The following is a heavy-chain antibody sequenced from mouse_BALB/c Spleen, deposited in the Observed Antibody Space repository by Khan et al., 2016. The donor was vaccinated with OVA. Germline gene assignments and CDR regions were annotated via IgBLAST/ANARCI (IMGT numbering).Heavy chain of an antibody. CDR3: ARRNYFGYTFAY. CDR1: GYSFTDYY. J-gene: IGHJ3*01. V-gene: IGHV1-77*01. CDR2: ISPGSGDT. D-gene: IGHD1-2*01. Sequence: QVQLKQSGAELARPGASVKLSCKASGYSFTDYYINWVKQRTGQGLEWIGEISPGSGDTYYNEKFKDRATLNADKSSSTAYMELSSLTSEASAVYFCARRNYFGYTFAYWGQGTLVTVSA.